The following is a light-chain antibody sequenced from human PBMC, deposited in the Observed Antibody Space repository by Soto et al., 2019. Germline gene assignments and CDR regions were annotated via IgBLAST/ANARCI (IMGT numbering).Light chain of an antibody. V-gene: IGLV7-46*01. CDR1: AGAVTSGQY. Sequence: QAVVTQEPSLTVSPGGTVTLTCGSSAGAVTSGQYPFWFQQKPGQAPKTPIYDTSRRHSWTPARFSGSLLGGKAALTLSGTQPEDEAEYYCLLSYNGVQVFGGGTQLTVL. CDR2: DTS. CDR3: LLSYNGVQV. J-gene: IGLJ3*02.